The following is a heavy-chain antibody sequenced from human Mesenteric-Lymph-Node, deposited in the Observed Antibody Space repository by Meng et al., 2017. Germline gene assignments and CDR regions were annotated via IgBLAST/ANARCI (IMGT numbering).Heavy chain of an antibody. J-gene: IGHJ6*02. CDR3: ARDPPGETYYYDSSGYYRGYGMDV. D-gene: IGHD3-22*01. Sequence: GESLKISCAASGFTFSSYAMHWVRQAPGKGLEYVSAISSNGGSTYYANSVKGRFTISRDNSKNTLYLQMNSLRAEDTAVYYCARDPPGETYYYDSSGYYRGYGMDVWGQGTTVTVSS. CDR2: ISSNGGST. V-gene: IGHV3-64*01. CDR1: GFTFSSYA.